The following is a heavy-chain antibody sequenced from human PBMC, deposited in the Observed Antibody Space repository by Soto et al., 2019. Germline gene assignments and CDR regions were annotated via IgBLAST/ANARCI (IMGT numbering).Heavy chain of an antibody. J-gene: IGHJ4*02. CDR2: ISGSGDDA. V-gene: IGHV3-23*01. D-gene: IGHD6-19*01. CDR3: GKERRGSGWSVCNF. CDR1: GFTLRDYA. Sequence: PGGSLRLSCKASGFTLRDYAMNWVRKAPGKGLEWVADISGSGDDARYADSVKGRFTISRDNSRNTLFLQMNRLRVDDTAVYFCGKERRGSGWSVCNFWGQGTLVTVSS.